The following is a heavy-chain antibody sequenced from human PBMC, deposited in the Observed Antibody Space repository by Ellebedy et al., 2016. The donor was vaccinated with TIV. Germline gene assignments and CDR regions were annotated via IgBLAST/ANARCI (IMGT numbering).Heavy chain of an antibody. V-gene: IGHV3-23*01. Sequence: PGGSLRLSCTASGFTFSNYVMSRVRQAPGKGLEWVSAISDNAVSTYYADSVKGRFTISRDNSKNTLYLLMDSLRAEDAAVYYCAKASAAARPYFFDYWGQGTLVTVSS. CDR1: GFTFSNYV. J-gene: IGHJ4*02. D-gene: IGHD6-6*01. CDR3: AKASAAARPYFFDY. CDR2: ISDNAVST.